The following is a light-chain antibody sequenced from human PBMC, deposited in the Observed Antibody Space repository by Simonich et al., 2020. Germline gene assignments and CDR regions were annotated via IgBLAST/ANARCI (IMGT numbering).Light chain of an antibody. J-gene: IGLJ3*02. V-gene: IGLV2-14*01. CDR2: DVS. CDR1: SSDVGGYNY. Sequence: QSALTQPASVSGSPGQSITISCTGTSSDVGGYNYFSWYQQHPGKAPKLMIYDVSNRPSGVPDRFSGSKSGNTASLTISGLQAEDEADYYCSSYTSSSTWVFGGGTKLTVL. CDR3: SSYTSSSTWV.